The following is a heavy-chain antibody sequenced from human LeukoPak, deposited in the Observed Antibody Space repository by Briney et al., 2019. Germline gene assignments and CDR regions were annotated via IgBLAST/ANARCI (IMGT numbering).Heavy chain of an antibody. D-gene: IGHD2-2*01. CDR2: ISNSGSTT. V-gene: IGHV3-23*01. CDR3: ASPVGTYCSSISCLGY. Sequence: SGGSLRLSCAASGFTFSSYAMSWVRQAPGKGLEWVSGISNSGSTTYYADSVQGRFTIYRDNSENTLYLRMNSLRAEDTAVYYCASPVGTYCSSISCLGYWGQGTLVTVSS. CDR1: GFTFSSYA. J-gene: IGHJ4*02.